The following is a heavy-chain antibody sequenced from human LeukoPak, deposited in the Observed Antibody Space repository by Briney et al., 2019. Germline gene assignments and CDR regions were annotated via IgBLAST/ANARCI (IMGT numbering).Heavy chain of an antibody. Sequence: SETLSLTCTVSGGSISSYYWSWIRQPPGKGLEWIGYIYYSGSTNYNPSLKSRVTISVDTSKNQFSLKLSSVTAADTAVYYCALYYYDSSGTNWFDPWGQGTLVTVSS. V-gene: IGHV4-59*12. CDR2: IYYSGST. CDR3: ALYYYDSSGTNWFDP. CDR1: GGSISSYY. D-gene: IGHD3-22*01. J-gene: IGHJ5*02.